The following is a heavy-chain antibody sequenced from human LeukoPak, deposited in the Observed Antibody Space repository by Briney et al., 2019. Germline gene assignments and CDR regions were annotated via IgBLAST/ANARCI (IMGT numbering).Heavy chain of an antibody. CDR2: INPNTGGT. J-gene: IGHJ6*03. D-gene: IGHD3-22*01. CDR3: ARDPKNFYDSKFDYFHMDV. V-gene: IGHV1-2*02. CDR1: GYVFVDYY. Sequence: GASVKVSCKASGYVFVDYYVHWVRQAPGQGLEWMGRINPNTGGTKYAQRFQGRVTVTADTSISTTYLELRSLSSDGTAVYYCARDPKNFYDSKFDYFHMDVWGKGATVTISS.